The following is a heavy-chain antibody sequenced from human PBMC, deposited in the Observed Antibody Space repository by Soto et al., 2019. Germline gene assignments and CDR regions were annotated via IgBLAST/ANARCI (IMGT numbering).Heavy chain of an antibody. V-gene: IGHV3-23*01. Sequence: EVQLLESGGGLVQPGGSLRLSCAASGFTFTTYAMTWVRQAPGQGLEWVSAISGSGGSTYYADSVTGRFTISRDNSTNTLFLQMNILRAADTAVYYCAKNWDTTFSSSSHWGQGTLVTVSS. CDR2: ISGSGGST. CDR3: AKNWDTTFSSSSH. D-gene: IGHD6-6*01. CDR1: GFTFTTYA. J-gene: IGHJ4*02.